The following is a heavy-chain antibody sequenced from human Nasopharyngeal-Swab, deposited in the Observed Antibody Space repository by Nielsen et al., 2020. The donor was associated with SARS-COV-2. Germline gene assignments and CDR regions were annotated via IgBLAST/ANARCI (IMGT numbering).Heavy chain of an antibody. CDR1: GYSFTSYW. Sequence: GESLKISCKGSGYSFTSYWIGWVRQMPGKGLEWMGIIYPGDSDTRYSPSFQGQVTISADKSIGTAYLQWSSLKASDTAMYYCARYVSPYYYGSGSYYNGMDVWGQGTTVTVSS. V-gene: IGHV5-51*01. D-gene: IGHD3-10*01. CDR3: ARYVSPYYYGSGSYYNGMDV. CDR2: IYPGDSDT. J-gene: IGHJ6*02.